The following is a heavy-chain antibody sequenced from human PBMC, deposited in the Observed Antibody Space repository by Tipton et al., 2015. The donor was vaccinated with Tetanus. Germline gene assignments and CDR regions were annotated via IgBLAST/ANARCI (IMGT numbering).Heavy chain of an antibody. CDR1: GGSIRSEDYY. D-gene: IGHD2-2*01. J-gene: IGHJ6*03. V-gene: IGHV4-30-4*01. Sequence: TLSLTCSVSGGSIRSEDYYWGWIRQSPGKGLEWLGYIYYSGSTYNNPSLKSRVSISLDASENQFSLSLNSVTAADSATYYCARLTCSSPSCYYYYYYYVDVWGTGTAVAVSS. CDR3: ARLTCSSPSCYYYYYYYVDV. CDR2: IYYSGST.